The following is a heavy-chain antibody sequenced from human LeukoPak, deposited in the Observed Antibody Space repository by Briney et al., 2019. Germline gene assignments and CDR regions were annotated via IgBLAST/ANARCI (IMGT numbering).Heavy chain of an antibody. CDR3: ARDLGVPDDCSSTSCLPDY. CDR1: GFTFSRYR. J-gene: IGHJ4*02. CDR2: INSDGSST. V-gene: IGHV3-74*01. Sequence: PGGSLRLSCAASGFTFSRYRMHWVRHATGKGLVWVSRINSDGSSTSYADSVKGRFTISRDNAKNTLYLQMNSLRAEDTAVYYCARDLGVPDDCSSTSCLPDYWGQGTLATVSS. D-gene: IGHD2-2*01.